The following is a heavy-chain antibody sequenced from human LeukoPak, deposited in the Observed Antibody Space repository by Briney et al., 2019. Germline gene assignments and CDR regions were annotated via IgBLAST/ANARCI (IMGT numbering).Heavy chain of an antibody. CDR3: ATKPFGTTGPGFDY. V-gene: IGHV1-18*01. CDR2: ISAYNGNT. D-gene: IGHD1-1*01. CDR1: GYTFTSYG. Sequence: ASVKVSCKASGYTFTSYGISWVRQAPGQGLEWMGWISAYNGNTNYAQKFQGRVTMTEDTSTDTAYMELSSLRSEDTAVYYCATKPFGTTGPGFDYWGQGTLVTVSS. J-gene: IGHJ4*02.